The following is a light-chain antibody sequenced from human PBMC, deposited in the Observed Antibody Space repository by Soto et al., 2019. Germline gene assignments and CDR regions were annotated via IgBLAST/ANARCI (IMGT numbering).Light chain of an antibody. Sequence: EIVMTQSPATLSVSPGERATLSCRASQSVSNNLAWYQQKPGQAPRLLIYGASTRATGIPARFSGSGSGTEFPLTISSLQSEDFAVYYGQQYNTWPGTFGGGTVVEIK. CDR2: GAS. CDR1: QSVSNN. J-gene: IGKJ4*01. V-gene: IGKV3-15*01. CDR3: QQYNTWPGT.